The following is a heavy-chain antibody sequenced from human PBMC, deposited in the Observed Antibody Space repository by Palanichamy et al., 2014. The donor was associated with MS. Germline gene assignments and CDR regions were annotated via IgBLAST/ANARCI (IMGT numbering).Heavy chain of an antibody. CDR2: SITVGAT. CDR3: ARGVTPFDY. Sequence: QVQLQESGPGLVKPSETLSLTCTVSGGSISSYYWGWIRQPPGRDWSGLGISITVGATNYNPSLKSRVTISVDTSKNQFSLKLSSVTAADTAVYYCARGVTPFDYWGQGTLVTVSS. CDR1: GGSISSYY. D-gene: IGHD4-23*01. J-gene: IGHJ4*02. V-gene: IGHV4-59*01.